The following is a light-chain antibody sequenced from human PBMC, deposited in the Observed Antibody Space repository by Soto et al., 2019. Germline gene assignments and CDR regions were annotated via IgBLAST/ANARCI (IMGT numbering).Light chain of an antibody. Sequence: SALTQPASVSGSPGQSITISCTGTKSDVGGYNYVSWYQQHPGKAPKLMIYDVSNRPSGVSNRFSGSKSGNTASLTISGLQAEDEADYYCSSSTSSSPRVFGTGTKVTVL. CDR3: SSSTSSSPRV. CDR2: DVS. V-gene: IGLV2-14*01. CDR1: KSDVGGYNY. J-gene: IGLJ1*01.